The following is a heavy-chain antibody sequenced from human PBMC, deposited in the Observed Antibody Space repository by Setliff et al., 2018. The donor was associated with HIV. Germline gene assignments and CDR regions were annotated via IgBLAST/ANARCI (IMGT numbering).Heavy chain of an antibody. CDR2: IYPGDSDT. Sequence: GESLKISCKGSGYTFTNYWIGWVRQMPGKGLECMGIIYPGDSDTRYSPSFQGQVTISADKSISTAYLQWSSLKASDTAMFYCARPRRPYSGSYYDGRGFYRENWFDPWGQGTQVTVSS. CDR3: ARPRRPYSGSYYDGRGFYRENWFDP. CDR1: GYTFTNYW. J-gene: IGHJ5*02. V-gene: IGHV5-51*01. D-gene: IGHD1-26*01.